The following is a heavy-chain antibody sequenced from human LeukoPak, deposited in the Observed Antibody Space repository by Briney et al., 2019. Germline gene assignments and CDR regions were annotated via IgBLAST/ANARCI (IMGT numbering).Heavy chain of an antibody. Sequence: SETLSLTCAVSGYSISSGYYWGWIRQPPGKGLEWIGSMYHSGSTYCNPSLKSRVTISVDTSKNQFSLKLSSVTAADTAVYYCARPVVPYYFDYWGQGTLVTVSS. CDR3: ARPVVPYYFDY. J-gene: IGHJ4*02. CDR1: GYSISSGYY. D-gene: IGHD2-2*01. CDR2: MYHSGST. V-gene: IGHV4-38-2*01.